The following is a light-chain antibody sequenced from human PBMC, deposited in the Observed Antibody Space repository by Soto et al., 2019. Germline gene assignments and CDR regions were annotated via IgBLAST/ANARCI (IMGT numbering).Light chain of an antibody. CDR2: VNSDGSH. CDR3: QTWGTGIVV. Sequence: QLVPTQSPSASASLGASVKLTCTLSSGHSSYAIAWHQQQPEKGPRYLMNVNSDGSHSKGDGIPDRFSGSSSGAERYLTISSLQSEDEADYYCQTWGTGIVVFGGGTKLTVL. V-gene: IGLV4-69*01. CDR1: SGHSSYA. J-gene: IGLJ2*01.